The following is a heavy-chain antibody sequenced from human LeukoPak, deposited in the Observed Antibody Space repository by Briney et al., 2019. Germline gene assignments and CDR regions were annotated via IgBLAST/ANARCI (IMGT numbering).Heavy chain of an antibody. CDR1: GGTPCGYY. V-gene: IGHV4-34*08. Sequence: PSGTLSLTPAVCGGTPCGYYWTWISQPPGGRVERVGEIYNSGRTTYTPSPKSRVTISVDSSKNQFSLKVSSVTAADTAVDYCAGWYGPGPRDYWGQGTLVTVSS. J-gene: IGHJ4*02. CDR3: AGWYGPGPRDY. D-gene: IGHD3-10*01. CDR2: IYNSGRT.